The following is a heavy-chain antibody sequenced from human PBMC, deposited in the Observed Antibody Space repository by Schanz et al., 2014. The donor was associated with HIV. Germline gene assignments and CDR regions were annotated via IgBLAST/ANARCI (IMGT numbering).Heavy chain of an antibody. CDR2: INWNGDTT. CDR1: GFTFSSYG. Sequence: QVQLVESGGGVVQPGRSLRLSCAASGFTFSSYGMHWVRQAPGKGLEWVAVINWNGDTTYYADSVKGRFTISRDNSNNVLFLHMPTLRAEDTATYHCAKVSHVYGDPGIDFWGRGTLVTVSS. V-gene: IGHV3-NL1*01. D-gene: IGHD4-17*01. CDR3: AKVSHVYGDPGIDF. J-gene: IGHJ4*02.